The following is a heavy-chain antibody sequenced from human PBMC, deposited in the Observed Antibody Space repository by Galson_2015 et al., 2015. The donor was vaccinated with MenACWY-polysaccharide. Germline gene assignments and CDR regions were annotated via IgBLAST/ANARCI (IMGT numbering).Heavy chain of an antibody. V-gene: IGHV3-74*01. CDR1: GFSFSTYW. D-gene: IGHD2-15*01. J-gene: IGHJ5*02. CDR3: TKAGAKYCRGSSCYFNWFDP. CDR2: INADGSAT. Sequence: SLRLSCAASGFSFSTYWMHWVRHAPGKGLVWVSRINADGSATDYADSVRGRFTIYIDNAKDTLYLGMNSLRAEDTAVYYCTKAGAKYCRGSSCYFNWFDPWGQGTLVTVSS.